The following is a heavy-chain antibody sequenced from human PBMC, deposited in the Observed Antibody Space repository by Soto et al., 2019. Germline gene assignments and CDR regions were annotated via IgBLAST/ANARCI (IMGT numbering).Heavy chain of an antibody. V-gene: IGHV3-11*06. CDR1: GFLFSDYY. J-gene: IGHJ4*02. Sequence: GGSLRLSCATAGFLFSDYYMSWIRPAQGKGIALRDYISPMSSNINYADSGKGRVTIARGNTKFSLFLQSNSLGVEDTAVYYCARGGGGGLFEHWGQGVLVTVSS. CDR2: ISPMSSNI. CDR3: ARGGGGGLFEH. D-gene: IGHD2-21*01.